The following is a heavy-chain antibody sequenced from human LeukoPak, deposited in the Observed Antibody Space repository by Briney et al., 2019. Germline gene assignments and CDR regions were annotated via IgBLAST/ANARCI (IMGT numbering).Heavy chain of an antibody. CDR2: INHSGST. J-gene: IGHJ4*02. V-gene: IGHV4-34*01. CDR3: ARGGPPDSSSWYYFDY. D-gene: IGHD6-13*01. Sequence: GSLRLSCAASGFTFSSYAMTWIRQPPGKGLEWIGEINHSGSTNYNPSLKSRVTISVDTSKNQFSLKLSSVTAADTAVYYCARGGPPDSSSWYYFDYWGQGTLVTVSS. CDR1: GFTFSSYA.